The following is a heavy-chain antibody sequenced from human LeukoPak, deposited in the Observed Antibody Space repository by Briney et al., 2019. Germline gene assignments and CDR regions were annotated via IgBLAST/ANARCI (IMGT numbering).Heavy chain of an antibody. CDR2: IYSGGST. CDR1: GFTVSSKY. V-gene: IGHV3-66*01. J-gene: IGHJ3*02. Sequence: KSGGSLRLSCAASGFTVSSKYMSWVRQAPGKGLEWVSAIYSGGSTYYADSVKGRFTISRDNSKNTLYLQMNNLRAEDTAVYYCARGDDVFDIWGQGTMVTVSS. CDR3: ARGDDVFDI.